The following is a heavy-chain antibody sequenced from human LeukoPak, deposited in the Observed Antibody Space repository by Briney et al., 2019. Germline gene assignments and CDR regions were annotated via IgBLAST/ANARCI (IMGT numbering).Heavy chain of an antibody. CDR1: GLYFTDAW. Sequence: GGSLRLSCAVSGLYFTDAWMSWVRLAPGKGLEWVGRIKSNVDGGTADYMTPVKGRFTISRDDSKNTLYLQLNSLKTEDTAIYYCMSDRLHHGGVDYWDQGTLVTVSS. D-gene: IGHD3-10*01. CDR3: MSDRLHHGGVDY. J-gene: IGHJ4*02. V-gene: IGHV3-15*01. CDR2: IKSNVDGGTA.